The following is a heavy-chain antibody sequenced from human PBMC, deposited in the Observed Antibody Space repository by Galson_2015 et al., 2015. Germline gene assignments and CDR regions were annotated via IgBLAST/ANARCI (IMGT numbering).Heavy chain of an antibody. V-gene: IGHV4-34*01. CDR2: INHSGST. CDR3: ARRVYDSSGYYTS. J-gene: IGHJ5*02. Sequence: TLSLTCAVYGGSFSGSYWSWIRQPPGRGLEWIGEINHSGSTNYSPSLKSRLTMSVDTSKKQISLKLGSVAAADTAVYYCARRVYDSSGYYTSWGQGTLVTVSS. CDR1: GGSFSGSY. D-gene: IGHD3-22*01.